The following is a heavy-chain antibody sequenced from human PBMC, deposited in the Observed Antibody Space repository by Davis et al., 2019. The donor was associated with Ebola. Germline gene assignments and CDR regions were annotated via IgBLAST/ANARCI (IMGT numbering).Heavy chain of an antibody. V-gene: IGHV3-33*08. Sequence: GESLKISCAASGFTFSSYSMNWVRQAPGKGLEWLSFNQYYADSVKGRFTVSRDDSNNMLFLQMDSLTAEDTAVYYCARDGPNYDLDYWGQGTLVTVSS. D-gene: IGHD3-3*01. CDR1: GFTFSSYS. CDR3: ARDGPNYDLDY. CDR2: NQ. J-gene: IGHJ4*02.